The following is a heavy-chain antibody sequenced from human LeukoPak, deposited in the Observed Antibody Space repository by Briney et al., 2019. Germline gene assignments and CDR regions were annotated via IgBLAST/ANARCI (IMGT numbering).Heavy chain of an antibody. J-gene: IGHJ2*01. D-gene: IGHD5-24*01. CDR1: GFTFSSYW. Sequence: PGGSLRLSCAASGFTFSSYWMNWVRQAPGKGLEWVANIKQDGSEKNYVDFVKGRFTISRDNAKNPLDLQMNSLRAEDTAMYYCARARGDGYQWYFDLWGRGTLVTVSS. V-gene: IGHV3-7*01. CDR2: IKQDGSEK. CDR3: ARARGDGYQWYFDL.